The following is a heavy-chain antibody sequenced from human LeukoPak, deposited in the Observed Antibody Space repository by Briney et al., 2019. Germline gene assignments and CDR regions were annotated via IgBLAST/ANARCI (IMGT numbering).Heavy chain of an antibody. CDR2: IYNDIT. D-gene: IGHD1-1*01. CDR1: NSSLSSYY. Sequence: SETLSLTCTVSNSSLSSYYWSWIRQAPGKGLEFIAYIYNDITNYNPSLKSRATISIDAFKNQVSLRLSSVTAAGTAVYYCARAPRLLDSWGQGILVTVSS. J-gene: IGHJ4*02. CDR3: ARAPRLLDS. V-gene: IGHV4-4*09.